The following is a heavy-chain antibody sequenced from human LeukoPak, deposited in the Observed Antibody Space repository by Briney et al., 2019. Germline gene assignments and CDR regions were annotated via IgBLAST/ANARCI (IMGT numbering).Heavy chain of an antibody. J-gene: IGHJ3*02. Sequence: GGSLRLSCAASGFTFTSYSMNWVRQAPGKGLEWVSYISSSSSTIYYADPVKGRFTISRDNAKNSLYLQMNGLRAEDTAVYYCARESSSSWYRSDAFDIWGQGTMVTVSS. V-gene: IGHV3-48*01. CDR1: GFTFTSYS. CDR3: ARESSSSWYRSDAFDI. CDR2: ISSSSSTI. D-gene: IGHD6-13*01.